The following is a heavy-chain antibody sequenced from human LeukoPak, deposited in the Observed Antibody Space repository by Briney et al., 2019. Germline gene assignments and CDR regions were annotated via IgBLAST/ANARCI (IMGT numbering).Heavy chain of an antibody. Sequence: SQTLSLTCTVSGGSISSGDYFWSWIRQPPGKGLEWIGYIYYSGSTYYNPSLKSRVTISVDTSKNQFSLKLSSVTAADTAVYYCARDYGDYDRSFDYWGQGTLVTVSS. D-gene: IGHD4-17*01. CDR1: GGSISSGDYF. V-gene: IGHV4-30-4*01. CDR2: IYYSGST. CDR3: ARDYGDYDRSFDY. J-gene: IGHJ4*02.